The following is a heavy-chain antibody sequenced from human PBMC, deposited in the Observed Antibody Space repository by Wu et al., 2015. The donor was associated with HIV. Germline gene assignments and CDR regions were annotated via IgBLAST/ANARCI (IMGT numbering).Heavy chain of an antibody. CDR3: AASGCTTSNCHPWDDAFDI. V-gene: IGHV1-2*02. CDR2: INPYAGAV. CDR1: GYTFINYF. D-gene: IGHD2-8*01. J-gene: IGHJ3*02. Sequence: QVRLVQSGTVMKKPGSSVRISCEASGYTFINYFIHWVRHVPGKGLEWMGWINPYAGAVNYAWNFQGRVTVTTDRSLSAAYMELRSLRSDDTAMYFCAASGCTTSNCHPWDDAFDIWGQGTMVTVSS.